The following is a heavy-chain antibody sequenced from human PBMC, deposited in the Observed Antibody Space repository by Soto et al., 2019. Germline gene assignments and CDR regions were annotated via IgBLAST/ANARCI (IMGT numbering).Heavy chain of an antibody. J-gene: IGHJ4*02. CDR3: ARAGASNWNYVSSSS. Sequence: QVRLVQSGAEVKKPGASVKVSCKASGYNFAGSGFIWVRQAPGQGLEWMGWISANSGDTNYAQNLQGRVTMTTDTSTSTAYMELRSLTSDDTAVYYCARAGASNWNYVSSSSWGQGTLVTVSS. CDR2: ISANSGDT. CDR1: GYNFAGSG. V-gene: IGHV1-18*04. D-gene: IGHD1-7*01.